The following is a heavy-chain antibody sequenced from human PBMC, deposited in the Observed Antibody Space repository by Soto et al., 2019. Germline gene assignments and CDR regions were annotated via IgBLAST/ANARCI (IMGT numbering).Heavy chain of an antibody. CDR3: NTHCSGGSCYTAGGISYYGMDV. CDR2: IYYSGST. V-gene: IGHV4-31*03. J-gene: IGHJ6*02. CDR1: GGSISSGGYY. Sequence: PSETLSLTCTVSGGSISSGGYYWSWIRQHPGKGLEWIGYIYYSGSTYYNPSLKSRVTISVDTSKNQFSLKLSSVTAADTAVYYCNTHCSGGSCYTAGGISYYGMDVWGQGTTVTVSS. D-gene: IGHD2-15*01.